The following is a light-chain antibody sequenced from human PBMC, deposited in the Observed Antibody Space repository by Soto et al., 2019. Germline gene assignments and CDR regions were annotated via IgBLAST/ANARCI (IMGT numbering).Light chain of an antibody. CDR2: AAS. CDR3: QQAYTLPRT. J-gene: IGKJ1*01. Sequence: DIQMTQSPSSVSASVGDRVTITCRASQAISSWVAWYQQKPGKAPKLLIYAASTLQSGVPSRFSGSGSETAFTLTISSLQPEDFATYYCQQAYTLPRTFGQGTKVEIK. V-gene: IGKV1D-12*01. CDR1: QAISSW.